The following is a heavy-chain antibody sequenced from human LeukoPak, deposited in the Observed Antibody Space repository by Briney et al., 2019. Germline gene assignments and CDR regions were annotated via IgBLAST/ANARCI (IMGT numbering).Heavy chain of an antibody. J-gene: IGHJ4*02. CDR1: GFTFSSYG. V-gene: IGHV3-30*03. CDR2: ISYDGSNK. Sequence: PGGSLRLSCAASGFTFSSYGMHWVRQAPGKGLEWVAVISYDGSNKYYADSVKGRFTISRDNSKNTLYLQMNSLKTEDTAVYYCTTVETPWSGGPNGDYYGYWGQGTLVTVSS. CDR3: TTVETPWSGGPNGDYYGY. D-gene: IGHD4-17*01.